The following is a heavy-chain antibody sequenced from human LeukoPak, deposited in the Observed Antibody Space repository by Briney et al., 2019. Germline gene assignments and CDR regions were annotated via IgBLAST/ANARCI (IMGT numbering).Heavy chain of an antibody. D-gene: IGHD3-9*01. V-gene: IGHV1-24*01. Sequence: ASVKVSCKVSGYTLTELSMHWVRQAPGKGLEWMGGFDPEDGETIYAQKFQGRVTMTEDTSTDTAYMELSSLRSEDTAVYYCATDYDILTGYYKRDAFDIWGQGTMVTVSS. CDR2: FDPEDGET. CDR3: ATDYDILTGYYKRDAFDI. CDR1: GYTLTELS. J-gene: IGHJ3*02.